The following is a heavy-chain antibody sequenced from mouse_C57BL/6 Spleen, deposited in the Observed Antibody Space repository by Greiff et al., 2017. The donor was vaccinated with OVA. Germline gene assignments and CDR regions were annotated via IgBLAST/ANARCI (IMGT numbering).Heavy chain of an antibody. J-gene: IGHJ3*01. CDR1: GFTFSSYA. D-gene: IGHD1-1*01. CDR3: ARGGTTEWAWFAY. V-gene: IGHV5-4*03. CDR2: ISDGGSYT. Sequence: EVMLVESGGGLVKPGGSLKLSCAASGFTFSSYAMSWVRQTPEKRLEWVATISDGGSYTYYPDNVKGRFTISRDNAKNNLYLQMSHLKSEDTAMYYCARGGTTEWAWFAYWGQGTLVTVSA.